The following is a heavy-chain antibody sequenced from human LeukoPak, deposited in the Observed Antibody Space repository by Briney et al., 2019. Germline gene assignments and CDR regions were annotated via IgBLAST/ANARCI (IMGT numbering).Heavy chain of an antibody. CDR2: INPNSGGT. D-gene: IGHD5-18*01. CDR3: ARETRYSYGYPFDY. V-gene: IGHV1-2*02. Sequence: GASVKVSCKASGYTFTDYYMHWVRQAPGQGLEWMGWINPNSGGTNYAQKFQGRVAMTRDTSISTAYMKLSRLRSDDTAVYYCARETRYSYGYPFDYWGQGTLVTVSS. J-gene: IGHJ4*02. CDR1: GYTFTDYY.